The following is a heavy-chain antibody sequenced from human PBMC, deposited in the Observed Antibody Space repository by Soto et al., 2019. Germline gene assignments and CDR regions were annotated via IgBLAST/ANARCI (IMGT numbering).Heavy chain of an antibody. CDR3: ASSSGSYSLSAFGI. CDR2: ISAYNGNT. CDR1: GYTFTSYG. Sequence: ASVKVSCKASGYTFTSYGISWVRQAPGQGLEWMGWISAYNGNTNYAQKLQGRVTMTTDTSTSTAYMELRSLRSDDTAVYYCASSSGSYSLSAFGIWGQGTMVTVSS. V-gene: IGHV1-18*04. J-gene: IGHJ3*02. D-gene: IGHD1-26*01.